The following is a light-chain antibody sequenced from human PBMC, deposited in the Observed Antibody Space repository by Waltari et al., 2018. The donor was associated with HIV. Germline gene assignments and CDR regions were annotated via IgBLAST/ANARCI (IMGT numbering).Light chain of an antibody. J-gene: IGLJ3*02. V-gene: IGLV5-45*03. Sequence: QAVLTQPSSLSASPGASASLTCTLHSGFNVASYRIYWYQQKPGSPPRYLLRYKSDSNTQQGSGVPGRFSGSKDPSANAGILIISGLQSEDEDDYYCMVWHISVWVFGGGTKLTV. CDR3: MVWHISVWV. CDR2: YKSDSNT. CDR1: SGFNVASYR.